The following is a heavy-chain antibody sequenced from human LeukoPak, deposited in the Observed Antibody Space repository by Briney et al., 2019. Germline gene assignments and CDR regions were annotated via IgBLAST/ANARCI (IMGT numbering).Heavy chain of an antibody. Sequence: SETLSLTCAVSGGSISSSNWWSWVRQPPGKGLEWIGEINYSGTTNYNPSLKSRVTISVDTSKNQFSLKLSSVTAADTAVYYCARTHSSGDIWGQGTMVTVSS. CDR2: INYSGTT. V-gene: IGHV4-4*02. CDR1: GGSISSSNW. J-gene: IGHJ3*02. CDR3: ARTHSSGDI. D-gene: IGHD6-19*01.